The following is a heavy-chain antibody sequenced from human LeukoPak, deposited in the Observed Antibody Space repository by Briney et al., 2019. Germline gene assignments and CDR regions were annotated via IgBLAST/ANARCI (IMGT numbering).Heavy chain of an antibody. CDR1: GFTFGDYA. J-gene: IGHJ3*02. V-gene: IGHV3-49*04. Sequence: GGSLRLSCTASGFTFGDYAMSWVRQAPGKGLEWVGFIRSKAYGGTTEYAASVKGRFTISRDDSKSIAYLQMNSLKTEDTAVYYCTVGRNAFDIWGQGTMVTVSS. D-gene: IGHD1-26*01. CDR2: IRSKAYGGTT. CDR3: TVGRNAFDI.